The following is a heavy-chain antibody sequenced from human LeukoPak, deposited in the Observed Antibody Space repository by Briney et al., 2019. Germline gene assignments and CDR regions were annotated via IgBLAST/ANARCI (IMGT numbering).Heavy chain of an antibody. CDR1: GFSFSSYG. D-gene: IGHD4-17*01. V-gene: IGHV3-NL1*01. J-gene: IGHJ4*02. CDR2: IYSGGST. CDR3: ASTFYGDSPPY. Sequence: SGGSLRLSCTASGFSFSSYGMHWVRQAPGKGLEWVSVIYSGGSTYYADSVKGRFTISRDNSKNTLYLQMNSLRAEDTAVYYCASTFYGDSPPYWGQGTLVTVSS.